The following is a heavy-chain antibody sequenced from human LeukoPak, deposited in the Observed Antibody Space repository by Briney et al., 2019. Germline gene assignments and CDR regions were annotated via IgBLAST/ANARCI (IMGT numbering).Heavy chain of an antibody. J-gene: IGHJ4*02. CDR1: GYTFTSYG. V-gene: IGHV1-18*01. CDR2: ISAYNGNT. Sequence: ASVKVSCKASGYTFTSYGISWVRQAPGQGLEWMGWISAYNGNTNYAQKLQGRVTMTTDTSTSTAYMELRSLRSDDTAVYYCARDRRVRGTEENYFDYWGQGTLVTVPS. D-gene: IGHD3-10*01. CDR3: ARDRRVRGTEENYFDY.